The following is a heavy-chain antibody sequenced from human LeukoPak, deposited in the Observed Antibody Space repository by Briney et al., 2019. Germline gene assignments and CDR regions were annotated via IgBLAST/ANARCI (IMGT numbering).Heavy chain of an antibody. CDR1: GFTFSSYA. J-gene: IGHJ5*02. CDR2: ISGSGDRT. Sequence: GGSXRLSCXASGFTFSSYAMSWVRQIPGKGLGWVATISGSGDRTYYADSVRGRFTISRDNSKNTLYLQMNSLRADDTAVYYCAKDRSIYCSSSGCYLNWFDPWGQGALVTVSS. D-gene: IGHD2-2*01. V-gene: IGHV3-23*01. CDR3: AKDRSIYCSSSGCYLNWFDP.